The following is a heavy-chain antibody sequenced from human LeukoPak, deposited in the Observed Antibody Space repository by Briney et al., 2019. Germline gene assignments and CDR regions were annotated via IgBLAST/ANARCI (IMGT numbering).Heavy chain of an antibody. D-gene: IGHD5-12*01. V-gene: IGHV3-30*02. Sequence: PGGSLRLSCAASGFTFSNYGIHWVRQAPGKGLEWVAFIRYDGSNKFYADSVKGRFTISRDDSKNTLYLQMNSLRAEDTALYYCAKEPDVAYYYYYMDVWGKGTSVTISS. J-gene: IGHJ6*03. CDR2: IRYDGSNK. CDR1: GFTFSNYG. CDR3: AKEPDVAYYYYYMDV.